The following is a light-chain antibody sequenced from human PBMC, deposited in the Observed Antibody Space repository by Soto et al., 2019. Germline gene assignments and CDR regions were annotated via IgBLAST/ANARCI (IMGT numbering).Light chain of an antibody. CDR1: RSVNSN. CDR3: QENNDWPPLYS. V-gene: IGKV3-15*01. J-gene: IGKJ2*03. Sequence: ERVMTQYPDTLSVSPGERATLSCRASRSVNSNLAWYQHKPGQAPRLLIYGASTRATGVPARFSGSGSGTEFTLTIDSLQSEDFAVYYCQENNDWPPLYSFGQGTKLEI. CDR2: GAS.